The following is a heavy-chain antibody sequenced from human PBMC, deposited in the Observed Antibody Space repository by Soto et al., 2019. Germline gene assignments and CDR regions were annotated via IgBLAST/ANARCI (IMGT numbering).Heavy chain of an antibody. CDR1: GGSISRYY. CDR2: MYNTGST. Sequence: SETLSLTCTVSGGSISRYYWSWIRQPPGKGLEWIGYMYNTGSTIYNPSLKSRVTISVDTSKNQFSLKLNSVTAADTAVYYCARDLWGYCGADCYPLDVWGQGTMVTVSS. D-gene: IGHD2-21*02. CDR3: ARDLWGYCGADCYPLDV. V-gene: IGHV4-59*01. J-gene: IGHJ6*02.